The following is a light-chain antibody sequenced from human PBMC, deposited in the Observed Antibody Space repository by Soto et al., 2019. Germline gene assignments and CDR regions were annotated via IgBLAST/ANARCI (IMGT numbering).Light chain of an antibody. J-gene: IGKJ4*01. CDR3: QQSYHTLPLT. CDR1: QSISNY. CDR2: AAS. Sequence: DIQMTQSPSCLSASVGDRVTIPCRASQSISNYVNWYQQRLGKAPNLLIYAASSLQSGVPSRFSGSGSRRDFTLNISSLHPEDFATYYCQQSYHTLPLTFGGGTKVEI. V-gene: IGKV1-39*01.